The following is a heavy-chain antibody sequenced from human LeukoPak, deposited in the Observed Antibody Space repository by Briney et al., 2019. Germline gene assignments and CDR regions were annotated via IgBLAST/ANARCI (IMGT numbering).Heavy chain of an antibody. V-gene: IGHV4-61*01. J-gene: IGHJ4*02. Sequence: PSETLSLTCTVSGGSVSSGSYYWSWIRQPPGKGLEWIGYIYYSGSTNYNPSLKSRVTISVDTSKNQFSLKLSSATAADTAVYYCARADTGYYFDYWGQGTLVTVSS. CDR1: GGSVSSGSYY. D-gene: IGHD5-18*01. CDR2: IYYSGST. CDR3: ARADTGYYFDY.